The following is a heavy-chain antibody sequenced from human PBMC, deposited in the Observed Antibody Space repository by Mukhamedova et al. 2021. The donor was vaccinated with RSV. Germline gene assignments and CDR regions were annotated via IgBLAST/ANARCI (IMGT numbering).Heavy chain of an antibody. V-gene: IGHV3-21*01. J-gene: IGHJ6*03. CDR2: ISSGSGTI. Sequence: NWVRQAPGKELEWLASISSGSGTIYYADSVKGRFTASRDNAKNALFLQMDSLRAEDTAVYYCTRILGTVNYYYYMDVWGEGSTVT. CDR3: TRILGTVNYYYYMDV. D-gene: IGHD7-27*01.